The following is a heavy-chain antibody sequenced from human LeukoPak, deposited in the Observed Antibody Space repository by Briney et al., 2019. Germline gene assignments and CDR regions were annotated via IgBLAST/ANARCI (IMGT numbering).Heavy chain of an antibody. V-gene: IGHV3-30*03. CDR1: GFTFSSYG. Sequence: PGGSLRLSCAASGFTFSSYGMHWVRQAPGKGLEWVAVISYDGSNKYYADSVKGRFTISRDNPKNTLYLQMNSLRAEDTAVYYCTTSLYYSDSVLYFHWGQGALVTVSS. CDR2: ISYDGSNK. CDR3: TTSLYYSDSVLYFH. D-gene: IGHD3-22*01. J-gene: IGHJ4*02.